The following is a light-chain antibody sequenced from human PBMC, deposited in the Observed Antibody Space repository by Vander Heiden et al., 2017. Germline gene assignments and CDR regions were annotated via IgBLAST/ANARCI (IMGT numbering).Light chain of an antibody. CDR1: QSITTW. CDR2: DAS. J-gene: IGKJ1*01. Sequence: DIQMTQSPSTLSASVGDRVTITCRARQSITTWLAWYQQKPGKAPKLLIYDASNLQSGVPSRFSGSGSGTDFSLTSSSLQPDDFATYYCQQYSIDSPTFGQGTKVEI. CDR3: QQYSIDSPT. V-gene: IGKV1-5*01.